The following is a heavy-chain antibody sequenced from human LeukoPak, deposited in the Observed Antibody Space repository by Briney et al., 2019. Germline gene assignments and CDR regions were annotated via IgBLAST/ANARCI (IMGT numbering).Heavy chain of an antibody. CDR1: GGSISGYY. V-gene: IGHV4-59*01. CDR2: IFYSGST. Sequence: SEGLSLTCTVSGGSISGYYWSWIRQPPGKGLEWIGYIFYSGSTNYNPSLKSRVTISVDTSKNQFSLKLSSVTAADTAVYYCARGEWDLLFDYWGQGTLVTVCS. D-gene: IGHD1-26*01. CDR3: ARGEWDLLFDY. J-gene: IGHJ4*02.